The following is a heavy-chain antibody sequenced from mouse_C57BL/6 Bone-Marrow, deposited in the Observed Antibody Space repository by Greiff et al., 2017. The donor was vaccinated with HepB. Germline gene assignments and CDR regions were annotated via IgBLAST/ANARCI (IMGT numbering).Heavy chain of an antibody. CDR3: ASYSNYGYFDV. Sequence: EVMLVESEGGLVQPGRSMKLSCTASGFTFSDYYMAWVRQVPEKGLEWVANINYDGSSTYYLDSLKSRFIISRDNAKNILYLQMSSLKSEDTATYYCASYSNYGYFDVWRTGTTVTVSS. D-gene: IGHD2-5*01. CDR2: INYDGSST. V-gene: IGHV5-16*01. CDR1: GFTFSDYY. J-gene: IGHJ1*03.